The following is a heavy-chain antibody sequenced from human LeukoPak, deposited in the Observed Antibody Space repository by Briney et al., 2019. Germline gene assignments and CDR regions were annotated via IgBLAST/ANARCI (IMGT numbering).Heavy chain of an antibody. Sequence: GGSLRLSCAVSGFTVSGKYMSWVRQAPAKGLEWVSIIYSGGRTYCADSVKGRFTISRDNPKNTLYLQMSDLRAEDTAVYFCASHYYDSDGYQHLDNWGQGTLVTVSS. CDR2: IYSGGRT. V-gene: IGHV3-66*04. D-gene: IGHD3-22*01. CDR3: ASHYYDSDGYQHLDN. CDR1: GFTVSGKY. J-gene: IGHJ4*02.